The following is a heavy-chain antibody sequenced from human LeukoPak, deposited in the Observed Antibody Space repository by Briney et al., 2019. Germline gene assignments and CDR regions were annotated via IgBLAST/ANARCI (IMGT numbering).Heavy chain of an antibody. CDR1: GGSITSYH. J-gene: IGHJ3*01. V-gene: IGHV4-59*13. D-gene: IGHD2/OR15-2a*01. CDR2: IHYSGGT. CDR3: ARLGTTFDAFDL. Sequence: ASETLSLTCTVSGGSITSYHWGCVRQPPGKGLELMGCIHYSGGTNYHPSLRSRLTISIDSSKNQFSLTLNSATAADTAVYYCARLGTTFDAFDLWGQGTMITVSS.